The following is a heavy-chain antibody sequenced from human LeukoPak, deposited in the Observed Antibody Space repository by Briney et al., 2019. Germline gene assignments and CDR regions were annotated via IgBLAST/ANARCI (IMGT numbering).Heavy chain of an antibody. J-gene: IGHJ4*02. D-gene: IGHD3-3*01. CDR2: INPSAGST. Sequence: GASVKVSCRASVYTFISHYMHWVRQAPGQGLEGMGIINPSAGSTSYPQKYQGRVTMTRDTSTSTVYMELSSLRSEDTAVYYCAAPGASGFVGNFWSGPLDYWGQGTLVTVSS. CDR1: VYTFISHY. V-gene: IGHV1-46*01. CDR3: AAPGASGFVGNFWSGPLDY.